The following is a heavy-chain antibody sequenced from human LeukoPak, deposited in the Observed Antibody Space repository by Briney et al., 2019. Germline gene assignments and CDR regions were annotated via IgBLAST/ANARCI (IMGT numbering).Heavy chain of an antibody. Sequence: SETLSLTCAVSGASVSNSHWNWIRHFPGKGLEWIGCLSYTGKTDYNPSLSSRVTISLGTSNNQVSLKLKSVTAADTAVYYCSEGYFEPFAHWGPGALVTVSS. CDR3: SEGYFEPFAH. D-gene: IGHD2/OR15-2a*01. V-gene: IGHV4-59*02. CDR1: GASVSNSH. J-gene: IGHJ4*02. CDR2: LSYTGKT.